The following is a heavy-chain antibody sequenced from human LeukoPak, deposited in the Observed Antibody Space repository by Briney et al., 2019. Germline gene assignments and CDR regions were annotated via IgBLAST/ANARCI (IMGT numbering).Heavy chain of an antibody. J-gene: IGHJ6*02. V-gene: IGHV1-24*01. Sequence: ASVKVSCKVSGYTLTELSMHWVRQAPGKGLEWLGGFDPEDGETIYAQKFLGRVTMTEDTSTDTAYMELSSLRSEDTAVYYCATALGGYYYYGMDVWGQGTTVTVSS. CDR2: FDPEDGET. CDR1: GYTLTELS. CDR3: ATALGGYYYYGMDV. D-gene: IGHD2-15*01.